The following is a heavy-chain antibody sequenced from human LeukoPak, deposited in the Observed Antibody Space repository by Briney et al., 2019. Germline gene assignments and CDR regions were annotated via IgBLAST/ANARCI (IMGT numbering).Heavy chain of an antibody. CDR3: ARDGIAVAGTGRYFDY. V-gene: IGHV3-74*01. D-gene: IGHD6-19*01. Sequence: GGSLRLSCAASGLTFSDYWMHWVRQAPGKGLVWVSRVNRDGSSTSYADSVKGRFTISRDNAKNSLYLQMNSLRAEDTAVYYCARDGIAVAGTGRYFDYWGQGTLVTVSS. CDR2: VNRDGSST. CDR1: GLTFSDYW. J-gene: IGHJ4*02.